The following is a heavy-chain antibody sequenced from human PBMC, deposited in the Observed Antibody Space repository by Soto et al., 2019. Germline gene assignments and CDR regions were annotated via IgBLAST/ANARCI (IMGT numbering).Heavy chain of an antibody. CDR1: GFTFSSYS. CDR2: ISSSSSYI. Sequence: EVQLVESGGGLVKPGGSLRLSCAASGFTFSSYSMNWVRQAPGKGLEWVSSISSSSSYIYYADSVKGRFTISRDNAKNSLYLQMNSLRAEDTAVYYCARDRRIAAAGTYAFDIWGQGTMVTVSS. J-gene: IGHJ3*02. D-gene: IGHD6-13*01. V-gene: IGHV3-21*01. CDR3: ARDRRIAAAGTYAFDI.